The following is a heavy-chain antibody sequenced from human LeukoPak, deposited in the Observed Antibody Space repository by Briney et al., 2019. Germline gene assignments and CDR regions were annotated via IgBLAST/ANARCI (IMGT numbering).Heavy chain of an antibody. J-gene: IGHJ3*02. Sequence: SETLSLTCTVSGGSISRYYWSWIRQPPGKGLEWIAYIYSSGSTDYNPSLKSRATISLDTSKNQFSLKLSSVTAADTAVFYCARLLSNDCGDFGAFDIWGQGTMVTVSS. V-gene: IGHV4-59*01. CDR1: GGSISRYY. D-gene: IGHD4-17*01. CDR3: ARLLSNDCGDFGAFDI. CDR2: IYSSGST.